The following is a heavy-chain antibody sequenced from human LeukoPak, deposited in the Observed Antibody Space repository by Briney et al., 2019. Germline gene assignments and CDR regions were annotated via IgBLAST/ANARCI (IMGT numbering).Heavy chain of an antibody. D-gene: IGHD2/OR15-2a*01. CDR3: ARQISPYGMDV. J-gene: IGHJ6*02. V-gene: IGHV4-59*08. CDR2: MYHIGGT. Sequence: SETLSLTCTVSSGSISRDYWHWIRQSPGKGLEWIGYMYHIGGTNYNPSLKSRVTISVDTSKKQFFLKLTSVTATDTAVYYCARQISPYGMDVWGQGTTVIVSS. CDR1: SGSISRDY.